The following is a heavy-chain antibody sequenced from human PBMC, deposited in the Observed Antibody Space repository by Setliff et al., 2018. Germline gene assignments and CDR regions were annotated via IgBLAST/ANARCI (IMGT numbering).Heavy chain of an antibody. CDR1: GYTLRNSI. D-gene: IGHD1-26*01. V-gene: IGHV1-18*01. Sequence: ASVKVSCKASGYTLRNSIHSWVRQAPGQGLEWMGLISAYNGKTYFAQKFQDRITLTTDTSTNTGYLELRGLSSDDKAVYYCSRLVRFSTTSTCQGASAIVHLGPGPLVTVSS. CDR2: ISAYNGKT. J-gene: IGHJ4*01. CDR3: SRLVRFSTTSTCQGASAIVH.